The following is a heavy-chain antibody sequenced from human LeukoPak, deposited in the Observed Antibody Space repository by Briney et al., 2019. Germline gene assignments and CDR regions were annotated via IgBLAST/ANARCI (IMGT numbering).Heavy chain of an antibody. CDR2: ISGSGGST. CDR3: AKGILRYFDWLLWDY. D-gene: IGHD3-9*01. Sequence: GGSLRLSCAASGFTFSSYAMSWVRQAPGKGLEWVSAISGSGGSTYYADSVKGRFTISRDNSKNTLYLQMTSLRAEDTAVYYCAKGILRYFDWLLWDYWGQGTLVTVSS. J-gene: IGHJ4*02. CDR1: GFTFSSYA. V-gene: IGHV3-23*01.